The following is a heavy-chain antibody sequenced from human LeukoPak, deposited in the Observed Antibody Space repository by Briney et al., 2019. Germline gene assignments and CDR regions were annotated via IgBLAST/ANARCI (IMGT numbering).Heavy chain of an antibody. CDR1: GGTFSSYA. CDR3: AREDGDYRTDY. D-gene: IGHD4-17*01. J-gene: IGHJ4*02. CDR2: IIPIFGTA. V-gene: IGHV1-69*06. Sequence: SVKVSCTASGGTFSSYAISWVRQAPGQGLEWMGGIIPIFGTANYAQKFQGRVTITADKSTSTAYMELSSLRSEDTAVYYCAREDGDYRTDYWGQGTLVTVSS.